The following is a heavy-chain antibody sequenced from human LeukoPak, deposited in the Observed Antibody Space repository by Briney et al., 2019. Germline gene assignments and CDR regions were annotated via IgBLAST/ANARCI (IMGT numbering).Heavy chain of an antibody. CDR1: GFTFSSYV. V-gene: IGHV3-23*01. CDR3: AKQREIAVAVFDY. D-gene: IGHD6-19*01. Sequence: PGGSLRLSCAASGFTFSSYVMSWVRQAPGKGLEWVSTISGSGGSTYYADSVKGRFTISRDNSKNTLYLQMNSLRAEDTVVFYCAKQREIAVAVFDYWGQGTLVTVSS. J-gene: IGHJ4*02. CDR2: ISGSGGST.